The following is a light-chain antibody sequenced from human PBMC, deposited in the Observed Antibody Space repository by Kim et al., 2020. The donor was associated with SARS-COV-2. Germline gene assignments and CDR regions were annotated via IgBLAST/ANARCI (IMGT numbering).Light chain of an antibody. CDR3: QLLFT. V-gene: IGKV1-33*01. CDR2: DAS. Sequence: SALSASVGDRVTITCQASQDISNYLNWYQQKPGKAPKLLIYDASNLEIGVPSRFSGSGSGTDFTFTISSLQPEDIATYYCQLLFTFGPGTKVDIK. CDR1: QDISNY. J-gene: IGKJ3*01.